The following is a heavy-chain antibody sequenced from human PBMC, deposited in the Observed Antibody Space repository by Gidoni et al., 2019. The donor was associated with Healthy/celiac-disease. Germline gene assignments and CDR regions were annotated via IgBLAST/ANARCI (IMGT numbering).Heavy chain of an antibody. D-gene: IGHD4-17*01. Sequence: QVQLVQSGAEVKKPGSSVQVSCKASGYTFTIYYMHWVRQAPGQGLEWMGIINPRGGSTSYEQKLQGRVTMTRETSTSTVYMELSSLRSEDTAVYYCARDQSGLDYGDYGGYFDYWGQGTLVTVSS. CDR2: INPRGGST. CDR3: ARDQSGLDYGDYGGYFDY. V-gene: IGHV1-46*01. J-gene: IGHJ4*02. CDR1: GYTFTIYY.